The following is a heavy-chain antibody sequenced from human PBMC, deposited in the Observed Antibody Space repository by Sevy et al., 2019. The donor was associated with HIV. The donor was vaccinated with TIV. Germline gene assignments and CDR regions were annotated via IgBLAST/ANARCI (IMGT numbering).Heavy chain of an antibody. D-gene: IGHD3-10*01. J-gene: IGHJ6*02. V-gene: IGHV3-30*04. CDR3: AREGSSYDTYYYDYALDL. CDR2: ISYDARNE. Sequence: GGSLRLSCAASGLTFSSYAMHWVRQGPGKGLEWVAVISYDARNEDYGDSVKGRFTICRDNFKNTISLQMNTMRVDDTAVYFCAREGSSYDTYYYDYALDLWGLGTTVTVSS. CDR1: GLTFSSYA.